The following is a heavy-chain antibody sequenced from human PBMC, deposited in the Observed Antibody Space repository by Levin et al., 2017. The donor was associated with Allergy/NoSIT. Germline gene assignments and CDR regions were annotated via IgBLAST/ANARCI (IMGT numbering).Heavy chain of an antibody. CDR3: ARHYYDAGSYFWFDP. V-gene: IGHV4-39*01. D-gene: IGHD3-10*01. J-gene: IGHJ5*02. Sequence: PSQTLSLTCTVSGGSISSSSYYWGWIRQPPGKGLEWIGSIYYSGSTYYNPSLKSRVTISVDTSKNQFSLKLSSVTAADTAVYYCARHYYDAGSYFWFDPWGQGTLVTVSS. CDR2: IYYSGST. CDR1: GGSISSSSYY.